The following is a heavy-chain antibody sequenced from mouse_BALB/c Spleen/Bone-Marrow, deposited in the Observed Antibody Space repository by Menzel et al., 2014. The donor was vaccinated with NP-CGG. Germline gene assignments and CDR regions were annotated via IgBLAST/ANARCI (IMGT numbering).Heavy chain of an antibody. D-gene: IGHD2-1*01. CDR2: IYPYNGGT. Sequence: EVQLQQSGPELVKPGASVKISCTASGYTFTDYTMHWVKQTHGKSLEWIGYIYPYNGGTGYNQKFKSKATLTVDNSSSTAYMELCSLTSEETAVDYGARYGKYDDMDYWGQGTSVTVSS. CDR3: ARYGKYDDMDY. V-gene: IGHV1S29*02. J-gene: IGHJ4*01. CDR1: GYTFTDYT.